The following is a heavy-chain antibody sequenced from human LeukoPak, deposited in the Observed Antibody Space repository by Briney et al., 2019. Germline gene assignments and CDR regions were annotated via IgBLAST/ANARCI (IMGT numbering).Heavy chain of an antibody. J-gene: IGHJ3*02. CDR3: ARVAFRATTAAGAFDI. D-gene: IGHD1-26*01. CDR2: ISSSSSTI. V-gene: IGHV3-48*01. CDR1: GFTFSSYS. Sequence: PGGSLRLSCAASGFTFSSYSMNWVRQAPGKGLEWVSYISSSSSTIYYADSVKGRFTISRDNAKNSLYLQMNSLRAEDTAVYYCARVAFRATTAAGAFDIWGQGTMVTVSS.